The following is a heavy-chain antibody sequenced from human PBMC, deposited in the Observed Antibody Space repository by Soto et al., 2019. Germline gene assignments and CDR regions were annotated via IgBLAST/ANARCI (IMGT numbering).Heavy chain of an antibody. V-gene: IGHV1-3*01. Sequence: ASVKVSCKASGYTFTSYAMHWVRQAPGQRLEWMGWINAGNGNTKYSQKFQGRVTITRDTSASTAYMELSSLRSEDTAVYYCARGGGWYGWFDPWGQGTLVTVS. CDR1: GYTFTSYA. D-gene: IGHD6-19*01. CDR2: INAGNGNT. CDR3: ARGGGWYGWFDP. J-gene: IGHJ5*02.